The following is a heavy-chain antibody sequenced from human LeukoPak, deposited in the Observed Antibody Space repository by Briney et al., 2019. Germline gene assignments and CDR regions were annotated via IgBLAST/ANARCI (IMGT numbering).Heavy chain of an antibody. V-gene: IGHV4-61*01. Sequence: PSETLSLTCSVSGASVSSDRYYWSWIRLPPGKGLEWIGYIYYSGSTNYNPSLKSRVTISVDTSKNQFSLNLSSVTAADTAVYYCARSTLLWFGESNFGYWGRGTLVTVSS. J-gene: IGHJ4*02. D-gene: IGHD3-10*01. CDR1: GASVSSDRYY. CDR2: IYYSGST. CDR3: ARSTLLWFGESNFGY.